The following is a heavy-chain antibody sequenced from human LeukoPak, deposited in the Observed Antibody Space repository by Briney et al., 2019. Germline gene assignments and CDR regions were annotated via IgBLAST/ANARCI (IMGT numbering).Heavy chain of an antibody. Sequence: GGSLRLSCAASGFTFSSYWMSWVRQAPGKGLEWVANIKQDGSEKYYVDSVKGRFTISRDNAKNSLYLQMNSLRAEDTAVYYCARPSRLSSWYSWDYWGQGTLVTVSS. J-gene: IGHJ4*02. CDR2: IKQDGSEK. CDR1: GFTFSSYW. CDR3: ARPSRLSSWYSWDY. D-gene: IGHD6-13*01. V-gene: IGHV3-7*01.